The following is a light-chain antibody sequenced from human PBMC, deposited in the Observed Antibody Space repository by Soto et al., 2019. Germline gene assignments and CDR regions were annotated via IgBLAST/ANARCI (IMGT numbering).Light chain of an antibody. V-gene: IGKV1-12*01. J-gene: IGKJ4*01. Sequence: DIQMTQSPSSVPASVGDRVSITCRASQGISNWLAWYQQKPGRAPKLLIYTGSSLQSGVPSRFSGTGSGTDFTLTISSLEPEDVATYYCQQDNSFPLTFGGGTKVEIK. CDR1: QGISNW. CDR2: TGS. CDR3: QQDNSFPLT.